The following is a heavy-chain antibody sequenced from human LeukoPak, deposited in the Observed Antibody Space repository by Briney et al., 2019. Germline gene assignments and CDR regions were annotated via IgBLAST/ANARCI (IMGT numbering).Heavy chain of an antibody. V-gene: IGHV3-15*01. CDR3: TTGTY. CDR1: GFTFSNPW. CDR2: IRSKTDGGTA. J-gene: IGHJ4*02. Sequence: GGSLRLSCAASGFTFSNPWMSWVRQAPGKGLEWVGRIRSKTDGGTADYAAPVRDRIIISRDDSKNTLYLQMNSLKNEDTAVYYCTTGTYWGQGTLVTVSS.